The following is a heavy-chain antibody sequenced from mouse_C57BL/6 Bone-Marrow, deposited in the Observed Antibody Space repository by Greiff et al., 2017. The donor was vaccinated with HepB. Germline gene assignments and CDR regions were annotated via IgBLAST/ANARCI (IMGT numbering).Heavy chain of an antibody. CDR3: ARYDGYLYYFDY. Sequence: QVHVKQPGAELVKPGASVKLSCKASGYTFTSYWMHWVKQRPGQGLEWIGMIHPNSGSTNYNEKFKSKATLTVDKSSSTAYMQLSSLTSEDSAVYYCARYDGYLYYFDYWGQGTTLTVSS. V-gene: IGHV1-64*01. J-gene: IGHJ2*01. CDR1: GYTFTSYW. D-gene: IGHD2-3*01. CDR2: IHPNSGST.